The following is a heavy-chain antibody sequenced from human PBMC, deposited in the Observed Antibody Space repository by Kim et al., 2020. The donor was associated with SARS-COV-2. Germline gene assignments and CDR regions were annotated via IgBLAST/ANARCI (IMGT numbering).Heavy chain of an antibody. CDR2: IYHSGST. Sequence: SETLSLTCTVSGYSISSGYYWGWIRQPPGKGLEWIGSIYHSGSTYYNPSLKSRVTISVDTSKNQFSLKLSSVTAADTAVYYCARVEVWYYGSRSASFDYWGQGTLVTVSS. CDR1: GYSISSGYY. V-gene: IGHV4-38-2*02. J-gene: IGHJ4*02. D-gene: IGHD3-10*01. CDR3: ARVEVWYYGSRSASFDY.